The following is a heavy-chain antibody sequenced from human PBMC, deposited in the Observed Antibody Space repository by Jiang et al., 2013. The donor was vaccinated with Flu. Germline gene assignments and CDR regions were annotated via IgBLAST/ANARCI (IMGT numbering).Heavy chain of an antibody. J-gene: IGHJ4*02. CDR1: GFTFSSYG. CDR2: IWYDGDNK. V-gene: IGHV3-33*01. D-gene: IGHD6-13*01. CDR3: ARESSWHAFDY. Sequence: VQLVESGGGVVQPGRSLRLSCAASGFTFSSYGMHWVRQAPGKGLEWVAVIWYDGDNKYYADSVEGRFTISRDNSKNTLYLQMDSLRAEDTAVYYCARESSWHAFDYWGQGTLVTVSS.